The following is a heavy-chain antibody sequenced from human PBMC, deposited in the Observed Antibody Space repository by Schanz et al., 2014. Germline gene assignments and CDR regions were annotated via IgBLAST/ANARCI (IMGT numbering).Heavy chain of an antibody. Sequence: QVQLQESGPGLVKPSQTLSLTCTVSGASISSGGYYWDWIRQHPGKGLEWVGYIYYSGSTNYNPSRKSRVTIAVDTSKTQFSRKLSSGTAADTAVYYCARDVGGCSSSTSCYAFEIWGQGTMVTVSS. J-gene: IGHJ3*02. CDR3: ARDVGGCSSSTSCYAFEI. CDR2: IYYSGST. CDR1: GASISSGGYY. V-gene: IGHV4-31*03. D-gene: IGHD2-2*01.